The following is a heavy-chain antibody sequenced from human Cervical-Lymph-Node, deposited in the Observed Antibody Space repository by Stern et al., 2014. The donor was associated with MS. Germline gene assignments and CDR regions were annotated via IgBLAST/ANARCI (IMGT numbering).Heavy chain of an antibody. D-gene: IGHD2-2*01. CDR3: ARRGSTSCYPRCYYDDMDV. CDR2: IIPLFVTA. Sequence: LVVSGGAVKKPGSSVKVFCQASGGSFRSHAIRWVRQAPVQVLEWMGGIIPLFVTAYHAQNIHGRVTISADDHTRTEYMHLCSLRSEDTAVYYCARRGSTSCYPRCYYDDMDVWGQGTTVTVSS. V-gene: IGHV1-69*01. CDR1: GGSFRSHA. J-gene: IGHJ6*02.